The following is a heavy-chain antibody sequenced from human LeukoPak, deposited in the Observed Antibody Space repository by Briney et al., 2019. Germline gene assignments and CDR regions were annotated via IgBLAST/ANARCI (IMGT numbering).Heavy chain of an antibody. J-gene: IGHJ5*02. Sequence: SETLSLTCTVSGGSISSNTYFWGCIRRPPGKGLEWIGSIRYSGSTSYNPSLKSRVTISVDTSKNQFSLNLSSLTAADTAVYYCATSDTVSTYNWFDPWGQGTLVTAS. CDR1: GGSISSNTYF. D-gene: IGHD5/OR15-5a*01. CDR2: IRYSGST. CDR3: ATSDTVSTYNWFDP. V-gene: IGHV4-39*01.